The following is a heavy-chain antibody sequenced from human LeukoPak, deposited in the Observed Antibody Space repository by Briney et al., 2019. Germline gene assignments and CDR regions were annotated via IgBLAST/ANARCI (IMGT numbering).Heavy chain of an antibody. CDR2: ISYDGINK. D-gene: IGHD6-13*01. J-gene: IGHJ4*02. CDR1: GFTFSSYG. CDR3: AKGCSSWYGRFDY. Sequence: PGGSLRLSCAASGFTFSSYGMHWVRQAPGKGLEWVTVISYDGINKYYTDSVKGRFTISRDNFKNTLYLQMNSLRAEDTAVYYCAKGCSSWYGRFDYWGQGTLVTISS. V-gene: IGHV3-30*18.